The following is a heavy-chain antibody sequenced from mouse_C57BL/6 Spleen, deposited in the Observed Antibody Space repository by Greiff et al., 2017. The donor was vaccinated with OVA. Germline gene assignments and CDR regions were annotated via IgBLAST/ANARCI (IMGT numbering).Heavy chain of an antibody. CDR2: FYPGSGSI. J-gene: IGHJ4*01. CDR1: GYTFTEYT. CDR3: ARHEGGGTDYGSSNAMDY. Sequence: QVQLQQPGAELVKPGASVKLSCKASGYTFTEYTIHWVKQRSGQGLEWIGWFYPGSGSIKYNEKFKDKATLTADKSSSTVYMELSRLTSEDSAVYFCARHEGGGTDYGSSNAMDYWGQGTSVTVSS. D-gene: IGHD1-1*01. V-gene: IGHV1-62-2*01.